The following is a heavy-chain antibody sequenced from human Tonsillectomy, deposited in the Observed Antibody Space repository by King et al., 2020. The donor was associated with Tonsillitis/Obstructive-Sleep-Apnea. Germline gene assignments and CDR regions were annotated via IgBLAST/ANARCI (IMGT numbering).Heavy chain of an antibody. CDR3: ASRPYYDSSGYFDAFDI. J-gene: IGHJ3*02. V-gene: IGHV3-53*01. D-gene: IGHD3-22*01. CDR1: GFTVSSNY. CDR2: IYSGGST. Sequence: QLVQSGGGLIQPGGSLRLSCAASGFTVSSNYMSWVRQAPGKGLEWVSVIYSGGSTYYADSVKGRFTISRDNSKNTLYLQMNSLRAEDTSVYYCASRPYYDSSGYFDAFDICGQGTMVTVSS.